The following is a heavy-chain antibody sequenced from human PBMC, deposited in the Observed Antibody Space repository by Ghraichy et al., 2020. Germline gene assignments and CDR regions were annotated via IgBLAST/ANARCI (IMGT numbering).Heavy chain of an antibody. V-gene: IGHV4-59*01. J-gene: IGHJ5*01. CDR2: INYTGRT. CDR3: ARGAGWYDF. Sequence: SETLSLTCTVSGGSMSSDAWSWIRQPPGKGLEWIAYINYTGRTNYNPPLRGRVTISADMSENHFSLKLNSVTAADTAVYYCARGAGWYDFWGQGTLVTVSS. CDR1: GGSMSSDA. D-gene: IGHD4/OR15-4a*01.